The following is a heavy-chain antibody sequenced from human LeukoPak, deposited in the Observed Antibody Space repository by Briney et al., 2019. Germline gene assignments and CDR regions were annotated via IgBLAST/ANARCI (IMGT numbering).Heavy chain of an antibody. CDR1: GGSVSNYY. CDR3: AKSNGYGLIDI. V-gene: IGHV4-59*02. CDR2: IYYTET. J-gene: IGHJ3*02. D-gene: IGHD3-22*01. Sequence: PSETLSLTCTVSGGSVSNYYWSWIRQSPGKGLEWIGYIYYTETSYNPSLKSRVTISADTYKNQFSLKLYSVTAADTAVYYCAKSNGYGLIDIWGQGTMVTVSS.